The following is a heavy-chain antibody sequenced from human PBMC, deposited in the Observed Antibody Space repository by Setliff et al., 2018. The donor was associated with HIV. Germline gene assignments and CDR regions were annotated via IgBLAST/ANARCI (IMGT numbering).Heavy chain of an antibody. CDR1: GGSISSYY. D-gene: IGHD3-10*01. CDR2: IYTSGSI. V-gene: IGHV4-4*09. CDR3: ARHVRYSGSGSYSFDY. Sequence: PSETLSLTCTVSGGSISSYYWSWIRQPPGKGLEWIGYIYTSGSINYNPSLKSRVTISVDTSKNQFSLKLTSVTAADTAVYYCARHVRYSGSGSYSFDYWGQGTLVTVSS. J-gene: IGHJ4*02.